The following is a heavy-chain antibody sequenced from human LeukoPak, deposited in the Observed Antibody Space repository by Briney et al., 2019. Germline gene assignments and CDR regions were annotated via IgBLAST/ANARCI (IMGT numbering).Heavy chain of an antibody. V-gene: IGHV3-30*18. CDR2: LSYDGRKV. D-gene: IGHD3-10*01. Sequence: GGSLRLSCAASGFTFSDYGMHWVRQAPGKGLEWVAALSYDGRKVYYIDSVKGRFTISRDNSKNTLYLQMNSLRAEDTALYYCAKDRYGSGSYRDAFDIWGQGTMVTVSS. J-gene: IGHJ3*02. CDR3: AKDRYGSGSYRDAFDI. CDR1: GFTFSDYG.